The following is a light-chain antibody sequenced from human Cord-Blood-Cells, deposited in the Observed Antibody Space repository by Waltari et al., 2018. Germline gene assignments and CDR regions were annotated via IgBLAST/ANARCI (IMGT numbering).Light chain of an antibody. CDR3: QQYNNWPFT. V-gene: IGKV3-15*01. CDR1: QSVSSN. J-gene: IGKJ3*01. CDR2: GAS. Sequence: DIVMTPSPATLSVSPGQSATLSCRASQSVSSNLAWYQQKPGQAPRLLIYGASTRATGIPARFSGSGSGTEFTLTISSLQSEDFAVYYCQQYNNWPFTFGPGTKVDIK.